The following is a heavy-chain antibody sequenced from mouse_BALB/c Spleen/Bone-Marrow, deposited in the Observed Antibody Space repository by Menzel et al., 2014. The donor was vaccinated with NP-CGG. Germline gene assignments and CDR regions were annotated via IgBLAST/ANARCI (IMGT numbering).Heavy chain of an antibody. CDR3: ARYGNYFDY. V-gene: IGHV3-5*02. CDR1: GISITTGNYR. Sequence: EVQLQQSGPGLVKPSQTVSLTCTVTGISITTGNYRWSWIRQFPGNKLEWIGYIYYSGTITYNPSLTSRTTITRDTSKNQFFLEMNSLTDEDTATYYCARYGNYFDYWGQGTTLTVSS. J-gene: IGHJ2*01. CDR2: IYYSGTI. D-gene: IGHD2-1*01.